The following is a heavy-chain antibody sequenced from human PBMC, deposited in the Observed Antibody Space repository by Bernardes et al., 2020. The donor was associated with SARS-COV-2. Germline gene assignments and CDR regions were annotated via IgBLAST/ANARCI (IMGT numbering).Heavy chain of an antibody. CDR1: GFSLSPSGVG. CDR3: APSWDDAFDI. V-gene: IGHV2-5*01. D-gene: IGHD1-26*01. J-gene: IGHJ3*02. Sequence: SGHTLWKPTQTLTLTCPFSGFSLSPSGVGVGWIRQPPGKALELLALIYWNDDKRYSPSLKSRLTITKDTSKNQVVLTMTNMDPVDTATYYCAPSWDDAFDIWGQGTMVTVSS. CDR2: IYWNDDK.